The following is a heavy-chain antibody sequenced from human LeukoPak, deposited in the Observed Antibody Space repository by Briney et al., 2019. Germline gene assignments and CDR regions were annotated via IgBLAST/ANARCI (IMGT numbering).Heavy chain of an antibody. D-gene: IGHD2-2*01. Sequence: GGSLRLSCAASGFTFSSYAMSWVRQAPGKGLEWVSGISGSGGGTYYADSVKGRFTISRDNSKSTLYLQMNSLRVEDTAVYYCAKMGGRISAAVDNWGQGTLVTVSS. CDR1: GFTFSSYA. V-gene: IGHV3-23*01. CDR2: ISGSGGGT. CDR3: AKMGGRISAAVDN. J-gene: IGHJ4*02.